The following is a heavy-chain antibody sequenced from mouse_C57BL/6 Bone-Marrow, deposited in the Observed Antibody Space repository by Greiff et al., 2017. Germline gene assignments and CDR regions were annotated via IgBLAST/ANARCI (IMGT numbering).Heavy chain of an antibody. CDR1: GYTFTSYG. J-gene: IGHJ4*01. Sequence: QVQLKQSGAELARPGASVKLSCKASGYTFTSYGISWVKQRPGQGLEWIGEIYPRSGNTDYNEEFKGKATLTADTSSSTAYMELRSLTSEDSAVYFCARGYYAMDYWGQGTSVTVSS. CDR2: IYPRSGNT. V-gene: IGHV1-81*01. CDR3: ARGYYAMDY.